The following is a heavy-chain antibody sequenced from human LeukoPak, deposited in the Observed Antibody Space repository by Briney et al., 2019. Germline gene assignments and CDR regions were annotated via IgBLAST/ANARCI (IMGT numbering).Heavy chain of an antibody. D-gene: IGHD3-10*01. Sequence: PGGSLRLSCAASGFTVSSNYMSWVRQAPGKGLEWVSVIYSGGSTYYADSVKGRFTISRDNSKDTLYLQMNSLRAEDTAVYYCARVLLWFGTFDPWGQGTLVAVSS. CDR2: IYSGGST. J-gene: IGHJ5*02. V-gene: IGHV3-53*01. CDR3: ARVLLWFGTFDP. CDR1: GFTVSSNY.